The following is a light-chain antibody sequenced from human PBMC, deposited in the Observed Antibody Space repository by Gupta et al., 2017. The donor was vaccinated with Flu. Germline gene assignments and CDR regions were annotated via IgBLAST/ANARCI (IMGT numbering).Light chain of an antibody. Sequence: SLGERATINCKSSRSRLVSSSNKNYLAWYQQKPGQPPKLLIYWASTRESGVPDRISGSGSGTDFTLTISSLQAEDVAVYYCQQYDYTPLTFGGGTKVEVK. CDR1: RSRLVSSSNKNY. CDR3: QQYDYTPLT. V-gene: IGKV4-1*01. J-gene: IGKJ4*01. CDR2: WAS.